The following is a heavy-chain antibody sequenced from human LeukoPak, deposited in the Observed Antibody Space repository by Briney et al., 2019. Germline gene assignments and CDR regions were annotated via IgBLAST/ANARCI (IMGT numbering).Heavy chain of an antibody. D-gene: IGHD4-17*01. J-gene: IGHJ6*03. CDR3: ARDWQTVDGNYYYMDV. CDR2: INWNGGST. CDR1: GFTFRSYG. Sequence: GGSLRLSCAASGFTFRSYGMSWVRQAPGKGLEWVSTINWNGGSTGYADSVKGRFTISRDNAKNSLYLQLNSLRAEDTAVYYCARDWQTVDGNYYYMDVWGKGTTVTISS. V-gene: IGHV3-20*04.